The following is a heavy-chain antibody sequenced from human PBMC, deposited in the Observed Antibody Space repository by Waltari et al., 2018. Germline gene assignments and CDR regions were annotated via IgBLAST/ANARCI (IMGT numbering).Heavy chain of an antibody. J-gene: IGHJ6*02. CDR2: IYQDGRVT. D-gene: IGHD3-16*01. CDR3: VRDDDGGMGAV. V-gene: IGHV3-7*01. Sequence: VQLVESGGGVVQPGGSLRLSCAASGFTFSLFWMSWVRHAPGKGLEWVPNIYQDGRVTNYVDFVKGRFTTSRDNARNSLYLQMNSRRADDTAVYYCVRDDDGGMGAVWGQGTTVTFSS. CDR1: GFTFSLFW.